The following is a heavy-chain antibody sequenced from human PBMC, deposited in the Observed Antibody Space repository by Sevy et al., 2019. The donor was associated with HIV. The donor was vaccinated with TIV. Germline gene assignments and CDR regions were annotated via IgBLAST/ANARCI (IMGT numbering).Heavy chain of an antibody. J-gene: IGHJ4*02. Sequence: GGSLRLSCAASGFTLNSYAMHWVRQTPVSGLEWMAVISYDGKDTYYADSVKDRFTISNDSSKNTLYLQMNSLRTEETALYYCARAGVPSQHNVNPRLFFDYSGQGTLVTVSS. CDR2: ISYDGKDT. V-gene: IGHV3-30*04. CDR1: GFTLNSYA. CDR3: ARAGVPSQHNVNPRLFFDY.